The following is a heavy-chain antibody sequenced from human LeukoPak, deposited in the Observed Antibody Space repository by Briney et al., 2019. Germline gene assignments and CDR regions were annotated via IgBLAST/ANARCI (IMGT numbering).Heavy chain of an antibody. J-gene: IGHJ1*01. Sequence: GGSLRLSCAASGFTVSSNYMSWVRQAPGKGLEWVSVIYSGGSTYYADSVKGRFTISRDNSKNTLYLQMNSLRAEDTAVYYCATKAPYYYGSGLNFQHWGQGTLVTVSS. V-gene: IGHV3-66*01. D-gene: IGHD3-10*01. CDR3: ATKAPYYYGSGLNFQH. CDR2: IYSGGST. CDR1: GFTVSSNY.